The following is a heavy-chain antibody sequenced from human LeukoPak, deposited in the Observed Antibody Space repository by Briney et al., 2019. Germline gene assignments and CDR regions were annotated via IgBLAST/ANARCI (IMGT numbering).Heavy chain of an antibody. V-gene: IGHV3-23*01. J-gene: IGHJ6*02. CDR1: GFTFSSYA. CDR3: AKGTLGRGGYYYYGMDV. Sequence: GGSPRLSCAASGFTFSSYAMSWVRQAPGKGLEWVSAISCSGGSTYYADSVKGRFTISRDNSKNTLYLQMNSLRAADTAVYYCAKGTLGRGGYYYYGMDVWGQGTTVTVSS. CDR2: ISCSGGST. D-gene: IGHD1-1*01.